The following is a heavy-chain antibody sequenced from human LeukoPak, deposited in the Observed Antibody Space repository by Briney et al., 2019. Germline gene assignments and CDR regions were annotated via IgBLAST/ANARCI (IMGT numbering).Heavy chain of an antibody. D-gene: IGHD1-26*01. J-gene: IGHJ4*02. Sequence: PGGSLRLSCAASGFTFRSFSMTWVRQAPGKGLEWVSTVTDSGSNTYYADSVKGRFTNSRDNSKNTLYLQMSSLKAEDTAVYYCAKTMGAIGHDYWGQGALVTVSS. CDR2: VTDSGSNT. CDR3: AKTMGAIGHDY. V-gene: IGHV3-23*01. CDR1: GFTFRSFS.